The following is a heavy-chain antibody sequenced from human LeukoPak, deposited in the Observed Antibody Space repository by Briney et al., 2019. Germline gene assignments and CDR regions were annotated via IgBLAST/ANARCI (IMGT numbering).Heavy chain of an antibody. CDR1: GFTFSSYA. D-gene: IGHD4-17*01. J-gene: IGHJ4*02. CDR2: ISGSGGST. V-gene: IGHV3-23*01. CDR3: AKAGDYVPYFDY. Sequence: GGSLRLSCAASGFTFSSYAMSWVRRAPGKGLEWVSAISGSGGSTYYADSVKGRFTISRDNSKNTLYLQMNSLRAEDTAVYYCAKAGDYVPYFDYWGQGTLVTVSS.